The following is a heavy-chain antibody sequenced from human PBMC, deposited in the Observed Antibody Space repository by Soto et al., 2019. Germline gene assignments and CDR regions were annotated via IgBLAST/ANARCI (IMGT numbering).Heavy chain of an antibody. D-gene: IGHD6-19*01. CDR1: GFTFSDST. Sequence: EVQLVESGGGLVQPGGSLKLSCATSGFTFSDSTIHWVRRASGKGLEWVGRIRSKANSYTTEYAASVKGKFTIPRDDTQNTAYRQMNSLKTEDTAVYFCTSFRDAVAGTENFDYCGQGTLVAVSS. V-gene: IGHV3-73*01. CDR2: IRSKANSYTT. J-gene: IGHJ4*02. CDR3: TSFRDAVAGTENFDY.